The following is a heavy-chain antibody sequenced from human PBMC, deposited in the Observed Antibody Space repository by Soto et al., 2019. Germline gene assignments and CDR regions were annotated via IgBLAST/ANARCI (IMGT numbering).Heavy chain of an antibody. CDR1: GGSISSSNW. Sequence: SETLSLTCAVSGGSISSSNWWCWVRQPPGKGLEWIGEIYHSGSTNYNPTLKSRVTISVDKSKNQFSLKLSSVTAADTAVYYCARAAEVNYHYYYGMDVWGQGTTVTVSS. V-gene: IGHV4-4*02. CDR2: IYHSGST. CDR3: ARAAEVNYHYYYGMDV. J-gene: IGHJ6*02. D-gene: IGHD2-2*01.